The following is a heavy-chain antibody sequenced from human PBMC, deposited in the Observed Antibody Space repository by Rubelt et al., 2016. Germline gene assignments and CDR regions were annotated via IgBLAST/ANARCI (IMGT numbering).Heavy chain of an antibody. Sequence: AGLVKPSETLSLTCTVSGGSISGYYWSWIRQPPGKGLEWIGEINHSGSTNYNPSLKSRVTISVDTSKNQFSLKLSSVTAADTAVYYCARGNYYYGMDVWGQGTTVTVSS. CDR1: GGSISGYY. CDR3: ARGNYYYGMDV. CDR2: INHSGST. J-gene: IGHJ6*02. V-gene: IGHV4-34*01.